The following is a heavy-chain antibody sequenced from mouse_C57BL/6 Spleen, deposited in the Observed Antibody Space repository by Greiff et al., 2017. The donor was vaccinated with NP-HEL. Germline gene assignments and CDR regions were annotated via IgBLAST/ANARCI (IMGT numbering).Heavy chain of an antibody. Sequence: EVQLQQSGPELVKPGASVKIPCKASGYTFTDYNMDWVKQSHGKSLEWIGDINPNNGGTIYNQKFKGKATLTVDKSSSTAYMELRSLTSEDTAVYYCARWDDYGSSYGFAYWGQGTLVTVSA. CDR1: GYTFTDYN. D-gene: IGHD1-1*01. CDR2: INPNNGGT. V-gene: IGHV1-18*01. CDR3: ARWDDYGSSYGFAY. J-gene: IGHJ3*01.